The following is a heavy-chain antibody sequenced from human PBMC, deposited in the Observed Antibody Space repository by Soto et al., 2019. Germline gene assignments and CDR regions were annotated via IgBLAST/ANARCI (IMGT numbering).Heavy chain of an antibody. J-gene: IGHJ6*03. CDR3: AREDCSSTSCYYMDV. CDR1: GFTFSSYS. CDR2: ISSSSSYI. V-gene: IGHV3-21*01. Sequence: GGSLRLSCAASGFTFSSYSMNWVRQAPGKGLEWVSSISSSSSYIYYADSVKGRFTISRDNAKNSLYLQMNSLRAEDTAVYYCAREDCSSTSCYYMDVWGKGTTVTVSS. D-gene: IGHD2-2*01.